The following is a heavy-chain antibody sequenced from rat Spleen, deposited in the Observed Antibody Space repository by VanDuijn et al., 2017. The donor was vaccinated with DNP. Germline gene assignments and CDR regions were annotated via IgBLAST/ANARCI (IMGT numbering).Heavy chain of an antibody. D-gene: IGHD1-11*01. CDR1: GFTFSDYY. J-gene: IGHJ3*01. CDR2: ISYDGGST. CDR3: ATHSFTSGITTAFGS. V-gene: IGHV5-20*01. Sequence: EVQLVESGGDLVQPGGSLILSCAASGFTFSDYYMAWVRQAPTKGLEWVAYISYDGGSTYYPDSVKGRFTISRDNAKSSLYLQMNSLKSEDTATYYCATHSFTSGITTAFGSWGQGTLVTVSS.